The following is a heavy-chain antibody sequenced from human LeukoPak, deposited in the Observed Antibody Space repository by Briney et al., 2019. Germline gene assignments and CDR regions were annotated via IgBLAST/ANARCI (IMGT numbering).Heavy chain of an antibody. V-gene: IGHV4-34*01. D-gene: IGHD3-22*01. J-gene: IGHJ6*03. Sequence: PSETLSLTCAVYGGSFSGYYWSWIRQPPGKGLEWIGEINHSGSTHYNPSLKSRVTISVDTSKNQFSLKRSSVTAADTAVYYCARRKRYYDSSGRNYYYYYMDVWGKGTTVTISS. CDR2: INHSGST. CDR1: GGSFSGYY. CDR3: ARRKRYYDSSGRNYYYYYMDV.